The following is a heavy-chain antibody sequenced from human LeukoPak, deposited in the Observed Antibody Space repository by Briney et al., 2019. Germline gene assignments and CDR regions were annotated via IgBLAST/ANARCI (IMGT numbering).Heavy chain of an antibody. D-gene: IGHD6-19*01. J-gene: IGHJ4*02. Sequence: PSETLSLTCSVYGGSFSAYYWSWIRQPPGKGLEWIGEINDSGATNYNPSLKSRFTISVDTSKNQFSLKLSSVTAADTSIYYCARGPRGSGSTGWYLLGFDYRGQGTLVTVAS. CDR3: ARGPRGSGSTGWYLLGFDY. V-gene: IGHV4-34*01. CDR2: INDSGAT. CDR1: GGSFSAYY.